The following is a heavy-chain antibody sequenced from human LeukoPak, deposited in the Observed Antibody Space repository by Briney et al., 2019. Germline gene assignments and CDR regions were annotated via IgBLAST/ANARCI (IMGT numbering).Heavy chain of an antibody. Sequence: GGSLRLSCAASGFTFGSYAVTWVRQAPGKGLEWVSAISGSGSATYYADSVKGRFTISRDNSKNTLYLQMNRLRAEDTAVYYCAKDREGGATNIYYFDYWGQGTLVTVSS. V-gene: IGHV3-23*01. CDR1: GFTFGSYA. J-gene: IGHJ4*02. CDR3: AKDREGGATNIYYFDY. D-gene: IGHD1-26*01. CDR2: ISGSGSAT.